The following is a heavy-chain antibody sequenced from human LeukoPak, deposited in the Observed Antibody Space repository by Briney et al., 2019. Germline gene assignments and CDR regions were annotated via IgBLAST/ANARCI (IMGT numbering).Heavy chain of an antibody. CDR3: ARRAGEYSHPYDY. Sequence: GGSLRLSCAASGFTFSSYSMNWVRQAPGKGREWVSFIYSGGKTHSSDSAKGRFTISRDNSKNTLYLQMSSLRAEDTAIYYCARRAGEYSHPYDYWGQGTLVTVSS. D-gene: IGHD2-15*01. CDR1: GFTFSSYS. CDR2: IYSGGKT. J-gene: IGHJ4*02. V-gene: IGHV3-53*01.